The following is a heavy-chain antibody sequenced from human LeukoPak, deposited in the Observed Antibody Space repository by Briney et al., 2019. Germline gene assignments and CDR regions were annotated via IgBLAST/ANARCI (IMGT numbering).Heavy chain of an antibody. J-gene: IGHJ4*02. D-gene: IGHD3-16*01. V-gene: IGHV4-31*03. CDR2: IYYSGST. Sequence: PSETLSLTCTVSGGSISSGGYYWSWIRQHPGKGLEWIGYIYYSGSTYYNPSLKSRVTISVDTSKNQFSLKLNSVTAADTAVYYCARNTGWGSSDAAYYFDYWGQGTLVTVSS. CDR1: GGSISSGGYY. CDR3: ARNTGWGSSDAAYYFDY.